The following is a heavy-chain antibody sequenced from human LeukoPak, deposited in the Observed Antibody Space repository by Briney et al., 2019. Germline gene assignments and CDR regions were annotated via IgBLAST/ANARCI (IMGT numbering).Heavy chain of an antibody. Sequence: TVGSLRLSCAASGFMFGTYAMSWVRQAPGKGPEWVAAITATATTSYFADSVKGRFTISRDNSRNTLYLQMSSLRADDAAIYYCAKDRRVRGYYFLGRGGYFDYWGQGSLVTVSS. V-gene: IGHV3-23*01. D-gene: IGHD3-3*01. CDR2: ITATATTS. J-gene: IGHJ4*02. CDR1: GFMFGTYA. CDR3: AKDRRVRGYYFLGRGGYFDY.